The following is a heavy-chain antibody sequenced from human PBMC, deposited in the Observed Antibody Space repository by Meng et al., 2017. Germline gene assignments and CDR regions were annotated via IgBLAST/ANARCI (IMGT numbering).Heavy chain of an antibody. Sequence: GESLKISCAASGFTVSSNYMSWVRQAPGKGLEWVSVIYSGGSTYYADSVKGRFTISRDNSKNTLYLQMNSLRAEDTAVYYCARGGSSGYYPSPRYWGQGTLVTASS. CDR3: ARGGSSGYYPSPRY. CDR2: IYSGGST. CDR1: GFTVSSNY. V-gene: IGHV3-53*01. J-gene: IGHJ4*02. D-gene: IGHD3-22*01.